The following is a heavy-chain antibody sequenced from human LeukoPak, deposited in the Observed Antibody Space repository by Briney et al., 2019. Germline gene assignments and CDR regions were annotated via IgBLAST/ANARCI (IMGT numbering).Heavy chain of an antibody. CDR3: AKDIDYGDYSTCFDY. Sequence: GGSLRLSCAASGFTFDDYALHWVRQAPGKGLEWVSLISGDGGSTYYADSVKGRFTIPRDNSKNSLYLHMNSLRTEDTALYYCAKDIDYGDYSTCFDYWGQGTLVTVSS. D-gene: IGHD4-17*01. CDR1: GFTFDDYA. CDR2: ISGDGGST. J-gene: IGHJ4*02. V-gene: IGHV3-43*02.